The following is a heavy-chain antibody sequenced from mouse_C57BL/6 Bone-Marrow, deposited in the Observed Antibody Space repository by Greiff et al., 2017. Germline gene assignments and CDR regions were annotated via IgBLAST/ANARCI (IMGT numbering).Heavy chain of an antibody. CDR3: ARLGSNYGGYYFDY. Sequence: QVTLKESGAELARPGASVKMSCKASGYTFTSYTMHWVKQRPGQGLEWIGYINPSSGYTKYNQKFKDKATLTADKSSSTAYMQLSSLTSEDSAVYYCARLGSNYGGYYFDYWGQGTTLTVSS. CDR2: INPSSGYT. V-gene: IGHV1-4*01. CDR1: GYTFTSYT. J-gene: IGHJ2*01. D-gene: IGHD2-5*01.